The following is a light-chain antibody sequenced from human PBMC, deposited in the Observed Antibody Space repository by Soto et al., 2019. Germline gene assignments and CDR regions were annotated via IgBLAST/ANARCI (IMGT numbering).Light chain of an antibody. CDR2: AAS. J-gene: IGKJ1*01. V-gene: IGKV1-39*01. Sequence: DIQMTQSPSSLSASLGDRVTITCRASQSISSYFNWYQQKPGKAPKLLIYAASSLQSGVPSRFSGSGSVTDFTLTISSLQPEDFAIYYCQQSYSTPPWTFGQGTKVEIK. CDR3: QQSYSTPPWT. CDR1: QSISSY.